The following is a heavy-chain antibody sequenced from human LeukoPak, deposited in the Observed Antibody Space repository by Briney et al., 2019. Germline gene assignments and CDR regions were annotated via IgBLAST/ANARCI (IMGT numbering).Heavy chain of an antibody. CDR2: ISAYNGNT. CDR1: GYTFTSYG. V-gene: IGHV1-18*01. D-gene: IGHD3-10*01. Sequence: ASVKASCKASGYTFTSYGISWVRQAPGQGLEWMGWISAYNGNTNYAQKLQGRVTMTTDTSTSTAYMELRSLRSDDTAVYYCARVRYYYGSGPRSGAFDIWGQGTMVTVSS. J-gene: IGHJ3*02. CDR3: ARVRYYYGSGPRSGAFDI.